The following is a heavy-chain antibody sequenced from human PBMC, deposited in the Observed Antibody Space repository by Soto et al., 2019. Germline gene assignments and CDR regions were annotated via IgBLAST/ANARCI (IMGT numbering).Heavy chain of an antibody. J-gene: IGHJ4*02. CDR3: AKRDLYY. CDR1: GFTFSTSA. CDR2: ISGSGGTT. V-gene: IGHV3-23*01. Sequence: EVQLLESGGGLVQPGGSLRLSCAASGFTFSTSAMSWVRQAPGQGLEWVSGISGSGGTTYYADSVKGRFTISRDNSKNTLYLQLNSQRAEDTAVYYCAKRDLYYWGQGTLATVSS.